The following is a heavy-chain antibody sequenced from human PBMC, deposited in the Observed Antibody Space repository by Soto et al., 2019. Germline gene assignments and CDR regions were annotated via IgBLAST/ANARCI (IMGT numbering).Heavy chain of an antibody. CDR1: GFTLRSHR. CDR3: GTVFDL. CDR2: IDTDGGGT. J-gene: IGHJ5*02. V-gene: IGHV3-74*01. D-gene: IGHD4-17*01. Sequence: EVQLVESGGGLVQPGGSLRVSCAASGFTLRSHRIHWVRQAPGKGLEWVSRIDTDGGGTSYADSVKGRFTISTDNAKNTVYLQMHALSAVGTGGYYCGTVFDLWCQGTVVTV.